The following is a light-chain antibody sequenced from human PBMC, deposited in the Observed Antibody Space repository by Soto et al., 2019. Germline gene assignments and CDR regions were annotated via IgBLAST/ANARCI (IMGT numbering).Light chain of an antibody. Sequence: QSVLTQPPSVSGAPGQRVTISCTGSSSNIGAGYDVHWYQQLPGTAPKLLIYGNSNRPSGVPDRFSGSKSGTSASLAITGVQGEEEADYYGQSYDSSLSCRGGVFGGGTKLTVL. CDR2: GNS. V-gene: IGLV1-40*01. J-gene: IGLJ2*01. CDR1: SSNIGAGYD. CDR3: QSYDSSLSCRGGV.